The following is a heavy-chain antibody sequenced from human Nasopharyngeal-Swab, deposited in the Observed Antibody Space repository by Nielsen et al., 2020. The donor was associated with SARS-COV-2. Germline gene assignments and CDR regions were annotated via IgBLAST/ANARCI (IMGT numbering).Heavy chain of an antibody. Sequence: GGSLRLSCAASGFTFSDDYMSWSRQAPGKGLEWVSYISSSGSTIYYADSVKGRFTISRDNAKNSLYLQMNSLRAEDTAVYYCAREGGDYDILTGYSDDAFDIWGQGTMVTVSS. CDR3: AREGGDYDILTGYSDDAFDI. D-gene: IGHD3-9*01. CDR2: ISSSGSTI. J-gene: IGHJ3*02. V-gene: IGHV3-11*04. CDR1: GFTFSDDY.